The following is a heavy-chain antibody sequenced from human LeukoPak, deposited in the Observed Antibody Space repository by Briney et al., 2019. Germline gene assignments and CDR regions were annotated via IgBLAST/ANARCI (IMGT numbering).Heavy chain of an antibody. CDR2: INPNSGGT. J-gene: IGHJ1*01. D-gene: IGHD3-10*01. CDR1: GYTFTGYY. CDR3: ARTPTPRLGGPVIPNPRDKYFQH. Sequence: ASVKVSCKASGYTFTGYYMHWVRQAPGQGLEWMGWINPNSGGTNYAQKFQGRVTMTRDTSISTAYMELSRLRSDDTAVYYCARTPTPRLGGPVIPNPRDKYFQHWGQGTLVTVSS. V-gene: IGHV1-2*02.